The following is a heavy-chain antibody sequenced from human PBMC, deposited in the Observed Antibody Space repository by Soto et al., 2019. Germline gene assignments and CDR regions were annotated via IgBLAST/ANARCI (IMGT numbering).Heavy chain of an antibody. CDR1: GFTFTTYA. CDR2: IGGSGAPT. J-gene: IGHJ6*04. V-gene: IGHV3-23*01. Sequence: GGSLRLSCAASGFTFTTYAMNWVRQAPGKGPEWVSTIGGSGAPTYYAESVKGRFTISRDNSKKPLFLQMNSLRAEDTAIYYCSKDSREGRRNFYMAVWGKGTTVTVSS. CDR3: SKDSREGRRNFYMAV. D-gene: IGHD1-7*01.